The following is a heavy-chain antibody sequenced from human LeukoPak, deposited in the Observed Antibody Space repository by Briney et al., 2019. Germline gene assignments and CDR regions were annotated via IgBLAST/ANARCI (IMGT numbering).Heavy chain of an antibody. CDR2: ISNNGGYT. D-gene: IGHD2-15*01. V-gene: IGHV3-23*01. Sequence: GGSLRLSCAASGFTFSSSAMSWVRQAPGKGLEWVSAISNNGGYTYYADSVQGRFTISRDISKSTLCLQMNSLRAEDTAVYYCAKQLGYCSDGSCYFPYWGQGTLVTVSS. J-gene: IGHJ4*02. CDR3: AKQLGYCSDGSCYFPY. CDR1: GFTFSSSA.